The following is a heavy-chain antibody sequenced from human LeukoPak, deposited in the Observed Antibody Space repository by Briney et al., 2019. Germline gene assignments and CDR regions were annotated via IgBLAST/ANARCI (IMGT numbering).Heavy chain of an antibody. V-gene: IGHV7-4-1*02. CDR2: INTNTGNP. J-gene: IGHJ4*02. Sequence: ASVKVSCKASGYTFTSYSMNWVRQAPGQGLEWMGWINTNTGNPMYAQGFTGRFVFSLDTSVSTAYLQISSLKAEDTAMYYCAGPFTLTTDLRFDYWGQGTLVTVSS. CDR1: GYTFTSYS. D-gene: IGHD4-17*01. CDR3: AGPFTLTTDLRFDY.